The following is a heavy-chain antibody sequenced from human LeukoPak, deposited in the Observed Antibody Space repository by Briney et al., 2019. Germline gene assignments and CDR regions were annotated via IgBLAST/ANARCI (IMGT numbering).Heavy chain of an antibody. Sequence: GESLKISCKGSGYTFATYWIGWVRQMPGKGLEWMGIIYPGDSDTRYSPSFQGQVTMSADKSISTAYLQWSSLKASDTAMYYCASPHGSGSYYNPKLWGQGTLVTVSS. D-gene: IGHD3-10*01. CDR1: GYTFATYW. CDR3: ASPHGSGSYYNPKL. V-gene: IGHV5-51*01. J-gene: IGHJ4*02. CDR2: IYPGDSDT.